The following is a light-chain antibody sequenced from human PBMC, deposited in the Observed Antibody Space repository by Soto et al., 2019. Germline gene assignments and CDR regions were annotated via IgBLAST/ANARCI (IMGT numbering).Light chain of an antibody. V-gene: IGLV1-40*01. CDR1: SSNIGAGYD. CDR2: GNS. CDR3: QSYDSRRSGFDV. J-gene: IGLJ1*01. Sequence: QSVLTQPPSVSGAPGQRVTISCTGSSSNIGAGYDVHWYQQLPGTAPKLLIYGNSNRPSGVPDRFSGSKSGTSASLAITGLQAEDEADYYCQSYDSRRSGFDVFGTGTKLTVL.